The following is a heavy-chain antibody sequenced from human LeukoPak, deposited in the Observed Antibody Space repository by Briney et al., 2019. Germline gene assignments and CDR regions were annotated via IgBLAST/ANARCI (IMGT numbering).Heavy chain of an antibody. J-gene: IGHJ4*02. D-gene: IGHD3-22*01. Sequence: GASVKVSCKASGYTFTDYYMHWVRQAPGQGLEWMGWINPNSGGTNYAQKFQDRVTMTRDTSITTAYMELSRLKSDDTAVYYCATEHYYDSSGYLNYWGQGTLVTVSS. V-gene: IGHV1-2*02. CDR1: GYTFTDYY. CDR2: INPNSGGT. CDR3: ATEHYYDSSGYLNY.